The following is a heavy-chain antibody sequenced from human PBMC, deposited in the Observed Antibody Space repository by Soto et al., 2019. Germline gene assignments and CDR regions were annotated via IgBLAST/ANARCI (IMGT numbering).Heavy chain of an antibody. CDR1: GYTFTSSG. Sequence: QVQLVQSGAEVKKPGASVKVSCKASGYTFTSSGMSWVRQAPGQGLEWMGWLSAHTGSSEYAQRFQGRVTMTKDRSTSTAYMELRSLRSDDTAVYYWARAFFYQGSDTRGYSFDAFDFWGPGTLVTVSS. D-gene: IGHD3-22*01. J-gene: IGHJ3*01. CDR2: LSAHTGSS. V-gene: IGHV1-18*01. CDR3: ARAFFYQGSDTRGYSFDAFDF.